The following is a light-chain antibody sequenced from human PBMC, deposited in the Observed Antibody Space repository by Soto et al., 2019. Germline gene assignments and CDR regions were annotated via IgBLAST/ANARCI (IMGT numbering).Light chain of an antibody. CDR1: SSNIGAGYD. V-gene: IGLV1-40*01. CDR3: QSYDSSLSGWV. CDR2: GNS. J-gene: IGLJ3*02. Sequence: QSVLTQSPSVSGAPGQRVTISCTGSSSNIGAGYDVHWYQQLPGTAPKLVIYGNSNRPSGVPDRFSGSKSGTSASLAITGLQAEDEADYYCQSYDSSLSGWVFGGGTKLTVL.